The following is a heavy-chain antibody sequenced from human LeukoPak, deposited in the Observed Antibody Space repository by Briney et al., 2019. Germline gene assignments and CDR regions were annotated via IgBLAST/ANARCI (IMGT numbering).Heavy chain of an antibody. CDR1: GGSISSGGYY. Sequence: PSETLSLTCTVSGGSISSGGYYWSWIRQHPGKGLEWIGYNYYSGSTNYNPSLKSRVTISVDTSKNQFSLKLSSVTAADTAVYYCARGDRSGWYGYWGQGTLVTVSS. J-gene: IGHJ4*02. D-gene: IGHD6-19*01. CDR3: ARGDRSGWYGY. V-gene: IGHV4-61*08. CDR2: NYYSGST.